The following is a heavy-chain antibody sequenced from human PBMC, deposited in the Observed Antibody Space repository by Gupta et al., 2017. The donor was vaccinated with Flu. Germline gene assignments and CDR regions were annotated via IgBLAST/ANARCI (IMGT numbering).Heavy chain of an antibody. CDR1: GFTFSSYA. CDR3: AKGGGITIFGVDIAWLDP. Sequence: EVQLLESGGGLVQPGGSLRLSCAASGFTFSSYAMSWVRQAPGKGLEWVSGISGSGSTYYADSVEGRFTISRDNSKNILYLQMNSLRAEDTAVYYCAKGGGITIFGVDIAWLDPWGQGTLVTVSS. V-gene: IGHV3-23*01. D-gene: IGHD3-3*01. J-gene: IGHJ5*02. CDR2: ISGSGST.